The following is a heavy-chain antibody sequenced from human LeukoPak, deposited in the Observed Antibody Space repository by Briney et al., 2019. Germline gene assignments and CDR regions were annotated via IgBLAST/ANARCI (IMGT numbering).Heavy chain of an antibody. Sequence: GASVNVSCKASGYTFTSYDINWVRQATGQGLEWMGWMNPNSGNTGYAQKFQGRVTMTRNTSISTAYMELSSLRSEDTAVYYCARGSLGSSWYILDYWGQGTLVTVSS. D-gene: IGHD6-13*01. V-gene: IGHV1-8*01. CDR1: GYTFTSYD. CDR2: MNPNSGNT. J-gene: IGHJ4*02. CDR3: ARGSLGSSWYILDY.